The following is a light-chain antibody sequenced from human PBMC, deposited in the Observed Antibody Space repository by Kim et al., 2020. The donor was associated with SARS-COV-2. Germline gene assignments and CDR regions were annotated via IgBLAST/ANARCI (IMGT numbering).Light chain of an antibody. CDR1: SGHSSYA. CDR3: QTWGTGINWV. Sequence: SSKLTCTLSSGHSSYAIAWHQQQPEKGPRYLMKLNSDGSHSKGDGIPDRFAGSSSGAERYLTSSSLQSEDEADYYCQTWGTGINWVFGGGTQLTVL. J-gene: IGLJ3*02. V-gene: IGLV4-69*01. CDR2: LNSDGSH.